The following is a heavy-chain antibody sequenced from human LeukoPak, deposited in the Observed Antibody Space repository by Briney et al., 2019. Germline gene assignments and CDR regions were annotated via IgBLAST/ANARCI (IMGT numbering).Heavy chain of an antibody. D-gene: IGHD2-15*01. CDR1: GFTFSSYA. CDR3: TTSPVVVAATTDY. J-gene: IGHJ4*02. Sequence: GGSLRLSCAASGFTFSSYAMSWVRQAPGKGLEWVGRIKSKTDGGTTDYAAPVKGRFTISRDDSKNTLYLQMNSLKTEDTAVYYCTTSPVVVAATTDYWGQGTLVTVSS. V-gene: IGHV3-15*01. CDR2: IKSKTDGGTT.